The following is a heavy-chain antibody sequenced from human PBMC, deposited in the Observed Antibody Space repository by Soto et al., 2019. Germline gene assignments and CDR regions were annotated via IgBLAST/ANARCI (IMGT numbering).Heavy chain of an antibody. V-gene: IGHV1-18*01. CDR2: ISAYNGNT. CDR3: ARQAAAAGRSYYYYGMDV. D-gene: IGHD6-13*01. J-gene: IGHJ6*02. CDR1: GYTFTSYG. Sequence: QVQLVQSGAEVKKPGASVKVSCKASGYTFTSYGISWVRQAPGQGLEWMGWISAYNGNTNYAQKXQGRVTMTTDXXTXTVXMELRSLRSDDTAVYYCARQAAAAGRSYYYYGMDVWGQGTTVTVSS.